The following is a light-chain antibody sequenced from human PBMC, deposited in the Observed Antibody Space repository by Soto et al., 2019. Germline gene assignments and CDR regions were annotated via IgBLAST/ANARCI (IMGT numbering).Light chain of an antibody. Sequence: QSALTQPASVSGSPGQSITISCTGTSSDVGDYNYVSWYQQHPDKAPKLMIYDVSNRPSGVSNRFSGSKSGNTASLTISGLQAEDEADYYCSSYTSSSVYVFGTGTKLTVL. J-gene: IGLJ1*01. CDR1: SSDVGDYNY. CDR2: DVS. CDR3: SSYTSSSVYV. V-gene: IGLV2-14*01.